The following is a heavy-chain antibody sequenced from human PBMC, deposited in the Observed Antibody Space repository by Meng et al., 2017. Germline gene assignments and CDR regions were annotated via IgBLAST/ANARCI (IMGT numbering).Heavy chain of an antibody. CDR3: LDEAPRSDY. CDR1: GFTLNKYW. D-gene: IGHD1-1*01. CDR2: ISGDGSIT. V-gene: IGHV3-74*01. J-gene: IGHJ4*02. Sequence: LGECGDGLFRPGESLLLSRASPGFTLNKYWMPWVRRVPGKGLVWVSRISGDGSITNYAESVKGRFTISRDNAKNTLYLQMNSMRPEDTAVYYCLDEAPRSDYWGQGSLVTVSS.